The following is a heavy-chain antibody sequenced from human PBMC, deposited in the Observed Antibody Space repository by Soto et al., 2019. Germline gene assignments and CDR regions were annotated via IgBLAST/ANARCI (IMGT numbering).Heavy chain of an antibody. CDR3: AIGHFGSSWTHYVMDV. D-gene: IGHD6-13*01. V-gene: IGHV3-21*01. Sequence: PGGSLRLSCAASGFTFSSYSMNWVRQAPGKGLEWVSSISSSSSYIYYADSVKGRFTISRDNAKNSLYLQMNSLRAEDTAVYYCAIGHFGSSWTHYVMDVWAQGTTVPVSS. J-gene: IGHJ6*02. CDR1: GFTFSSYS. CDR2: ISSSSSYI.